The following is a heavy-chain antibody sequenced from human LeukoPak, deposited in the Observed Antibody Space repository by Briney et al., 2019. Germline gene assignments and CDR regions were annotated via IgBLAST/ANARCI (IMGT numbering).Heavy chain of an antibody. CDR1: GFTFSSYA. Sequence: PGGSLRLSCAASGFTFSSYAMSWVRQAPGKGLEWVANIKQDGSEKYYVDSVKGRFTISRDNAKNSLYLQMNSLRAEDTAVYYCARESGTDPNWNYAWFDPWGQGTLVTVSS. D-gene: IGHD1-7*01. J-gene: IGHJ5*02. V-gene: IGHV3-7*01. CDR2: IKQDGSEK. CDR3: ARESGTDPNWNYAWFDP.